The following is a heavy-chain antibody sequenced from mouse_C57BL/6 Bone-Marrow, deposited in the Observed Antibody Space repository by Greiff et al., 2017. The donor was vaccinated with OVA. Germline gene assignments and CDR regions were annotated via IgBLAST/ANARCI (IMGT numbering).Heavy chain of an antibody. CDR2: ISNGGGST. D-gene: IGHD2-10*02. CDR3: ARQYGNWWYFDV. V-gene: IGHV5-12*01. CDR1: GFTFSDYY. J-gene: IGHJ1*03. Sequence: EVMLVESGGGLVQPGGSLKLSCAASGFTFSDYYMYWVRQTPEKRLEWVAYISNGGGSTYYPDTVQGRFTISRDNAKNTLYLQMSRLKSEDTAMYYCARQYGNWWYFDVWGTGTTVTVSS.